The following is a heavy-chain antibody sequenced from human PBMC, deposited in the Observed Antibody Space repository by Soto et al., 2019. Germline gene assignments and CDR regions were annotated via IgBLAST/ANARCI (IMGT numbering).Heavy chain of an antibody. V-gene: IGHV4-34*01. J-gene: IGHJ5*02. CDR3: ARGNQYYYGSGSYYHSWFDP. CDR2: INHSGST. Sequence: SETLSLTCAVYGGSFSGYYWSWIRQPPGKGLEWIGEINHSGSTNYNPSLKSRVTISVDTSKNQFSLKLSSVTAAETAVYYCARGNQYYYGSGSYYHSWFDPCGQGTLVTVSS. CDR1: GGSFSGYY. D-gene: IGHD3-10*01.